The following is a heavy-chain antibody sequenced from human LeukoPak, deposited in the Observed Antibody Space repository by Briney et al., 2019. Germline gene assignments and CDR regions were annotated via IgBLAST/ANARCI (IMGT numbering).Heavy chain of an antibody. D-gene: IGHD3-10*01. J-gene: IGHJ6*02. V-gene: IGHV4-39*01. Sequence: SETLSLTCTVSVGSISSSSYYLGWIRQPPGKGLEWIGSIYYSGSTYYNPSLKSRVTISVDTSKNQFSLKLSSVTAADTAVYYCARRTMVYYYGMDVWGQGTTVTVSS. CDR2: IYYSGST. CDR3: ARRTMVYYYGMDV. CDR1: VGSISSSSYY.